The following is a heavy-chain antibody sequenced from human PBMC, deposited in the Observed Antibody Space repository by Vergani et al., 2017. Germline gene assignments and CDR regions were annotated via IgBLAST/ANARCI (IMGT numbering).Heavy chain of an antibody. CDR1: GFIFTNYA. V-gene: IGHV3-23*01. D-gene: IGHD5-18*01. CDR3: AKDPATSMGF. J-gene: IGHJ4*01. Sequence: EVQLLESGGGLGQPGGSLRLSCAASGFIFTNYAMSWVRQAPGKGLERVSTIGGSGDSTFYADSVKGRFAISRDNSKNTVYLQMNSLRAEDTAVYYCAKDPATSMGFGGQGILVTVSS. CDR2: IGGSGDST.